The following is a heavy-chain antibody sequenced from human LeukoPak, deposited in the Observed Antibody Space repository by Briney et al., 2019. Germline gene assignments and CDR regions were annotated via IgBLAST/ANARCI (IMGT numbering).Heavy chain of an antibody. CDR2: INPSGGST. J-gene: IGHJ5*02. V-gene: IGHV1-46*01. D-gene: IGHD6-6*01. Sequence: ASVKASCKASGYTFTSYYMHWVRQAPGQGLEWMGIINPSGGSTSYAQKFQGRVTMTRDMSTSTVYMELSSLRSEDTAVYYCARGIAARRFLFDPWGQGTLVTVSS. CDR1: GYTFTSYY. CDR3: ARGIAARRFLFDP.